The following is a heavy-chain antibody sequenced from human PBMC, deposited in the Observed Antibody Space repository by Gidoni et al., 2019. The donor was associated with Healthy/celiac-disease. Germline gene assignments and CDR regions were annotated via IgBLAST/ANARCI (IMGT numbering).Heavy chain of an antibody. CDR3: ARGLGGGYRYAFDI. V-gene: IGHV1-69*01. D-gene: IGHD3-16*01. CDR1: GGTFSSYA. Sequence: QVQLVQSGAEVKKPGSSVQVSCKASGGTFSSYAISWVRQAPGQGLEWLGGIIPIFSTANDEQKFQGRVRITADEATSTAYMELSRRRSEDTAVYYCARGLGGGYRYAFDIWGQGTMVTVSS. J-gene: IGHJ3*02. CDR2: IIPIFSTA.